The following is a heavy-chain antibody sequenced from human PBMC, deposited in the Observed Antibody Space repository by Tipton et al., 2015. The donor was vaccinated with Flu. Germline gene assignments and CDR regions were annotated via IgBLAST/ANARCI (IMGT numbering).Heavy chain of an antibody. J-gene: IGHJ5*02. Sequence: QLVQSGGGLVKPGGSLRLSCAASGFTFSDYYMSWIRQAPGKGLEWVSHISSSGSTINYADSVKGRFTISRDNAKNSLYLQMNSLRSEDTAVYYCARRDYSNYVSDPKNWFDPWGQGNLVTVSS. CDR1: GFTFSDYY. CDR2: ISSSGSTI. D-gene: IGHD4-11*01. CDR3: ARRDYSNYVSDPKNWFDP. V-gene: IGHV3-11*01.